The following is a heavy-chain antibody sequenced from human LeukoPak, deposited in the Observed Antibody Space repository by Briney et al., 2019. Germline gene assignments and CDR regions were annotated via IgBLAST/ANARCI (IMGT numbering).Heavy chain of an antibody. CDR3: AKDLRWLRLGHDAFDI. J-gene: IGHJ3*02. CDR2: ITYDGSNK. CDR1: GFTFSSYA. V-gene: IGHV3-30*04. Sequence: GRSLRLSCAASGFTFSSYAMHWVRQAPGKGLEWVAVITYDGSNKYYADSVKGRFTISRDNSKNTLYLQMNSLRAEDTAVYYCAKDLRWLRLGHDAFDIWGQGTMVTVSS. D-gene: IGHD5-12*01.